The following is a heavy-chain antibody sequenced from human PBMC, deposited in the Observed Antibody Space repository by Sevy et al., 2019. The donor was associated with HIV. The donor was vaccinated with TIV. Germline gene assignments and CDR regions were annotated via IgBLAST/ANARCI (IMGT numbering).Heavy chain of an antibody. Sequence: ASVKVSCTASGHTFTDYFIHWVRQAPGQGLEWMGWINPNSGETKYAPKIQGRVTVTRDTSISIAYMELSRLRSDDTAVYYCASPGGYRYGSLLDYWGQGTLVTVSS. CDR1: GHTFTDYF. V-gene: IGHV1-2*02. CDR3: ASPGGYRYGSLLDY. CDR2: INPNSGET. J-gene: IGHJ4*02. D-gene: IGHD5-18*01.